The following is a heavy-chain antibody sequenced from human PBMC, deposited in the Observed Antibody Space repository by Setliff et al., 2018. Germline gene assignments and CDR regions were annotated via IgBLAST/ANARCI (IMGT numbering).Heavy chain of an antibody. CDR1: DDSISSRHYY. V-gene: IGHV4-61*09. CDR2: INRRGST. CDR3: ARATSGWYSAYYYYMDV. Sequence: SETLSLTCTVSDDSISSRHYYWNWLRQPAGKGLEWIGHINRRGSTNFTPSLKSRVTISLDTSKNQFSLNLTSVTAADTAVYYCARATSGWYSAYYYYMDVWGKGTTVTVSS. D-gene: IGHD6-13*01. J-gene: IGHJ6*03.